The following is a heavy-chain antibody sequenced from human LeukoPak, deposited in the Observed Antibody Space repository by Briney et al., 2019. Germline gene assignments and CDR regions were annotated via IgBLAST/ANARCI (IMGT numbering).Heavy chain of an antibody. CDR3: TGHDAAVAGT. CDR2: IRSKANSYAT. V-gene: IGHV3-73*01. Sequence: PGGSLKLSCAASGFTFSGSAMHWVRQASGKGLEWVGRIRSKANSYATAYAASVKGRFTISRDDSKNTAYLQMNSLKTEDTAVYYCTGHDAAVAGTWGQGTLVTVSS. J-gene: IGHJ5*02. CDR1: GFTFSGSA. D-gene: IGHD6-19*01.